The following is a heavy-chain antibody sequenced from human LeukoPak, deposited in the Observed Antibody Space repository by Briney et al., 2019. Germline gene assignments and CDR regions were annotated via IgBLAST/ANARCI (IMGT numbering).Heavy chain of an antibody. Sequence: SVNVSCKASGGTFSSYAISWVRQAPGQGLEWMGGIIPIFGTANYAQKFQGRVTITADESTSTAYMELSRLRSEDTAVYYCARSTVVTPRSYYFDYWGQGTLVTVSS. CDR2: IIPIFGTA. CDR3: ARSTVVTPRSYYFDY. D-gene: IGHD4-23*01. V-gene: IGHV1-69*13. J-gene: IGHJ4*02. CDR1: GGTFSSYA.